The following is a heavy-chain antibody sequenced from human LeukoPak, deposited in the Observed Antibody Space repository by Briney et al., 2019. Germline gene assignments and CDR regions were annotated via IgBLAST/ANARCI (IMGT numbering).Heavy chain of an antibody. D-gene: IGHD7-27*01. V-gene: IGHV1-18*01. J-gene: IGHJ6*03. CDR1: GYTFSSYG. CDR2: ISAYSGNT. Sequence: ASVKVSCKASGYTFSSYGISWVRQAPGQGLEWMGWISAYSGNTHYAQKFQGRVTMTTDTSTTTAYMELRGLRSDDTAVYYCARAEKPNWGNYYYYCMDVWGKGITVTVSS. CDR3: ARAEKPNWGNYYYYCMDV.